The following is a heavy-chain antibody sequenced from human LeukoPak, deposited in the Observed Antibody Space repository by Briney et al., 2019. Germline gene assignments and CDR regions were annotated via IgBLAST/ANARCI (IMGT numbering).Heavy chain of an antibody. Sequence: SETLSLTCPVSGGSISSSSHYWGWIRQPPGKGLEWIGSIYNSGSTYYNPSLKSRVTISVDTSKNQFSLKLSSVTAADTAVCYCARHMFYYDSSGYYEEGFFDYWGQGTLVTVSS. V-gene: IGHV4-39*01. CDR1: GGSISSSSHY. CDR3: ARHMFYYDSSGYYEEGFFDY. D-gene: IGHD3-22*01. J-gene: IGHJ4*02. CDR2: IYNSGST.